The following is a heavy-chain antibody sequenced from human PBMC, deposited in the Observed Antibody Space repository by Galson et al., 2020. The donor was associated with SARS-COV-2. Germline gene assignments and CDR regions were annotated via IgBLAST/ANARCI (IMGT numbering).Heavy chain of an antibody. D-gene: IGHD3-10*01. CDR2: LYYGGKT. CDR1: GGPINIYY. Sequence: ASETLSLTCTVSGGPINIYYWSWIRQPPGKGLEWIGYLYYGGKTNYNPSLKNRVTISVDTSKSQFSLTLSSVTAADTAMYYCARLPVVRGVDYWGQGIPVTVSS. J-gene: IGHJ4*02. CDR3: ARLPVVRGVDY. V-gene: IGHV4-59*01.